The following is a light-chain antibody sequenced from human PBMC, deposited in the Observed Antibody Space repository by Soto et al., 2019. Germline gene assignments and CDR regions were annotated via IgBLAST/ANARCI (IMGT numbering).Light chain of an antibody. CDR1: QSIGRS. CDR2: GSS. V-gene: IGKV3-11*01. J-gene: IGKJ4*01. Sequence: EIVLTQSPDTLSLSPGERATLSCRASQSIGRSLAWYQQKPGQAPRLLIYGSSNRATGIPARFSGSGSGTDFTLTISSLEPEDFAVYYCQQYNNWPLTFGGGTKVDIK. CDR3: QQYNNWPLT.